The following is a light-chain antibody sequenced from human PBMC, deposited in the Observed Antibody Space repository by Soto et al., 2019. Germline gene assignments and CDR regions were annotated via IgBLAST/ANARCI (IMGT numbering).Light chain of an antibody. V-gene: IGLV2-8*01. Sequence: QSVLTQPPSASGSPGQSVTISCTGTSSDVGAYKYVSWYQQYPGKDPKLMIYEFTKRPSGVPDRFSGSKSGNTASLTVSGLQAEDEADYYCTSYVGNDIWVFGGGTKLTVL. CDR2: EFT. CDR1: SSDVGAYKY. J-gene: IGLJ3*02. CDR3: TSYVGNDIWV.